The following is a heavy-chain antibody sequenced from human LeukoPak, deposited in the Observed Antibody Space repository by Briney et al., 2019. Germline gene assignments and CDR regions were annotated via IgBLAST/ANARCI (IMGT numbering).Heavy chain of an antibody. CDR2: ITPIFGTP. V-gene: IGHV1-69*05. Sequence: SVKVSCKASGGSFSIYAISWVRQAPGQGLEWMGGITPIFGTPNYVQKFQGRVTITTDASTTTAYMELSSLRSEDTAVYFCARSVVVTALKDAFDIWGQGTMVTVSS. CDR1: GGSFSIYA. J-gene: IGHJ3*02. D-gene: IGHD2-15*01. CDR3: ARSVVVTALKDAFDI.